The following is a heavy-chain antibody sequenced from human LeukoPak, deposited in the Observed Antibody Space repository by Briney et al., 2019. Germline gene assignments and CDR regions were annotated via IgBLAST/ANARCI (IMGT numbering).Heavy chain of an antibody. CDR3: AREGGPYSSPCNY. V-gene: IGHV3-30-3*01. CDR1: GFSFNTYA. D-gene: IGHD6-19*01. J-gene: IGHJ4*02. Sequence: GGSLRHSCAASGFSFNTYAMHWVRQAPGKGLEWLAVVSSDGNNKYYVDSVRGRFTISRDNSKETLYLQMNSLRAEDTAVYYCAREGGPYSSPCNYWGQGTLVTVSS. CDR2: VSSDGNNK.